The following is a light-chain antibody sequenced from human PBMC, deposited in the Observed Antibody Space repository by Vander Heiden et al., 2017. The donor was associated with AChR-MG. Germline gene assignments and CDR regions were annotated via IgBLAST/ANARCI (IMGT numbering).Light chain of an antibody. V-gene: IGKV1-39*01. J-gene: IGKJ1*01. CDR1: QSISSH. CDR3: QQCDKTPSRS. CDR2: AVS. Sequence: EIQMTQSPSSLSASVGDRVTITCRASQSISSHLNWYQQKPGRAPKLLIFAVSNLSSGVPSRFSGRGSGTDFALTISSLQPEDFATYYCQQCDKTPSRSFGQGTKVEMK.